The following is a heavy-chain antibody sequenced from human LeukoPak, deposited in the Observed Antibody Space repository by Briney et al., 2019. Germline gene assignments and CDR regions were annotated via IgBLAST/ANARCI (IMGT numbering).Heavy chain of an antibody. CDR1: GDSMNNYY. J-gene: IGHJ4*02. V-gene: IGHV4-59*01. CDR3: ARAVHYSGTSYQYTGGYYYFDF. D-gene: IGHD3-10*01. Sequence: SETLSLTCTVSGDSMNNYYWSWIRQPPGKGLEWIGNINYSGSANSNPALKRRATISVAMSKKHFFLDLSSVTAADTAVYYCARAVHYSGTSYQYTGGYYYFDFWGQGTLVTVSS. CDR2: INYSGSA.